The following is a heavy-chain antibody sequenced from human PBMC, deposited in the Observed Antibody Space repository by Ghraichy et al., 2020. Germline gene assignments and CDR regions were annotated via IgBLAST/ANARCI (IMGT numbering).Heavy chain of an antibody. CDR2: ISWNSGSI. CDR3: AKGRVVITTYFDY. V-gene: IGHV3-9*01. CDR1: GFTFDDYA. J-gene: IGHJ4*02. Sequence: GGSLRLSCAASGFTFDDYAMHWVRQAPGKGLEWVSGISWNSGSIGYADSVKGRFTTSRDNAKNSLYLQMNSLRAEDTALYYCAKGRVVITTYFDYWGQGTLVTVSS. D-gene: IGHD3-22*01.